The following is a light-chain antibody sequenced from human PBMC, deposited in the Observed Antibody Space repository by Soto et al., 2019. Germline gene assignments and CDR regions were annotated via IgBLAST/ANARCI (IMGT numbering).Light chain of an antibody. Sequence: DIQLTQSPSFLSAALVDSVTITCRASQGIGSYLAWYQQKQGKAPRLMIYAASTLETGVPSRLRGTGSEKELTLTISSLQAEDFATYYCQQLNNYLLTLGEGTKVDI. CDR1: QGIGSY. CDR3: QQLNNYLLT. J-gene: IGKJ4*01. V-gene: IGKV1-9*01. CDR2: AAS.